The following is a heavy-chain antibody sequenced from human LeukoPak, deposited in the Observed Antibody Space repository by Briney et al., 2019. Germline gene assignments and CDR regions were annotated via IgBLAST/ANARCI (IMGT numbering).Heavy chain of an antibody. CDR2: IIPILGKA. V-gene: IGHV1-69*08. Sequence: SVKVSCKASGGTFSSYTISWVRQAPGQGLEWMGRIIPILGKANYAQKFQGRVTITADKSTSTAYMELSSLRSEDTAVYYCARDRAGTTFLGSTLVYWGQGTLVTVSS. CDR3: ARDRAGTTFLGSTLVY. D-gene: IGHD1-7*01. CDR1: GGTFSSYT. J-gene: IGHJ4*02.